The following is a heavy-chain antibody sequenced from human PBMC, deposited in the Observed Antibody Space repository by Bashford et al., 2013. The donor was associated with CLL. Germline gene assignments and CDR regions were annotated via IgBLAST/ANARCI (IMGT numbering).Heavy chain of an antibody. Sequence: SETLSLTCSLYAGSFSSYYWSWIRQPPGKGLEWIGEINHNGNTNYNPSLKSRVTISGDASKNQFSLRLSSLTAADTAVYYCARGDCTGTRCSHQRPLNYFDYWGLGTLVTVSS. D-gene: IGHD2-8*02. J-gene: IGHJ4*02. V-gene: IGHV4-34*01. CDR2: INHNGNT. CDR1: AGSFSSYY. CDR3: ARGDCTGTRCSHQRPLNYFDY.